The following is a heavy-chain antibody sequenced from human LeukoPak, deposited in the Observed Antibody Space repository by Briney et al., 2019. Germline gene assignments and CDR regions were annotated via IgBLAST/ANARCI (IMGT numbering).Heavy chain of an antibody. CDR1: RFTFDEYG. Sequence: GGSLRLSCAASRFTFDEYGMSWVRQTAGKGLVWVSYISSRSSNKYYADSVKGRFTISRDNAKNSLYLQMDSLRVEDTAVYYCAREGWDLNALDIWGQGTMVTVSP. V-gene: IGHV3-11*04. D-gene: IGHD1-26*01. J-gene: IGHJ3*02. CDR2: ISSRSSNK. CDR3: AREGWDLNALDI.